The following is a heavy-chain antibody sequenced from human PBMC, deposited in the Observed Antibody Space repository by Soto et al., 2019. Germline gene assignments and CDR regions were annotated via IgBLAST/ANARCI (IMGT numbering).Heavy chain of an antibody. CDR3: ARGIYLGHSGYYLDF. Sequence: QLQLQESGPGLVKPSETLSLSCSVSGDSIRNRNYYWAWIRQPPGKGLEWIVSRYDDASTFYNPSLKGRVTISIDTSKKQLSLKVTSVTAADTAVYYCARGIYLGHSGYYLDFWGQGTLVTVSS. D-gene: IGHD3-22*01. J-gene: IGHJ4*02. CDR1: GDSIRNRNYY. V-gene: IGHV4-39*01. CDR2: RYDDAST.